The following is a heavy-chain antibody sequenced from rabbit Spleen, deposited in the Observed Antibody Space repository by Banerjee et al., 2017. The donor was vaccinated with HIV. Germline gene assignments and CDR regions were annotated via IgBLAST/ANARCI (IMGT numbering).Heavy chain of an antibody. CDR2: IDSGSSGFT. V-gene: IGHV1S45*01. CDR3: ARDTGSSFSSYGMDL. Sequence: QQQLEESGGGLVKPGGTLTLTCTASGIDFSGNSYMCWVRQAPGKGLEWIVCIDSGSSGFTYFASWAKGRFTISKTSSTTVTLQMTSLTAADTATYFCARDTGSSFSSYGMDLWGQGTLVTVS. D-gene: IGHD8-1*01. J-gene: IGHJ6*01. CDR1: GIDFSGNSY.